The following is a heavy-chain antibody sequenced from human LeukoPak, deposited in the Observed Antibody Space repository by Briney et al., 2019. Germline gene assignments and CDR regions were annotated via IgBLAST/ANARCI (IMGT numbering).Heavy chain of an antibody. D-gene: IGHD4/OR15-4a*01. CDR2: ISGSGGST. CDR1: GFTFSSYA. V-gene: IGHV3-23*01. CDR3: ASRWDFGDLPNWLDP. Sequence: GRSLRLSCAASGFTFSSYAMHWVRQAPGKGLEWVSAISGSGGSTFYADSVKGRFTISRDNSKNTLYLQVNSLRAEDTAVYYCASRWDFGDLPNWLDPWGQGTLVTVSS. J-gene: IGHJ5*02.